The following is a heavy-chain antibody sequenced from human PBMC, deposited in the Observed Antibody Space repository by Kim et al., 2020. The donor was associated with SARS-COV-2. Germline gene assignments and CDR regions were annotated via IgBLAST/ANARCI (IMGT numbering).Heavy chain of an antibody. CDR1: GGSFSGYY. J-gene: IGHJ5*02. CDR2: INHSGST. Sequence: SETLSLTCAVYGGSFSGYYWSWIRQPPGKGLEWIGEINHSGSTNYNPSLKSRVTISVDTSKNQFSLKLSSVTAADTAVYYCARRGYDFWSGAALDPWGQGTLVTLSS. CDR3: ARRGYDFWSGAALDP. V-gene: IGHV4-34*01. D-gene: IGHD3-3*01.